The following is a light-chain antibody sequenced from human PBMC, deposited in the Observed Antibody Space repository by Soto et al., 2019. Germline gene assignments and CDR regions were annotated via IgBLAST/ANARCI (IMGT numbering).Light chain of an antibody. CDR2: TNN. CDR1: SSNIGSNT. CDR3: ATWDDSLNGYV. V-gene: IGLV1-44*01. Sequence: QPVLTQPPSASGTPGQRVTISCSGSSSNIGSNTVNWYQQLPGMAPKLLMFTNNKRPSGVPDRFSGSKSGTSASLAISGLQSEDEADYYCATWDDSLNGYVFGTGTKVTVL. J-gene: IGLJ1*01.